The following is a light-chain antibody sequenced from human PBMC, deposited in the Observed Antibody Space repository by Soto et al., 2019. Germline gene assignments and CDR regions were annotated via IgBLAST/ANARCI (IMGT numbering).Light chain of an antibody. J-gene: IGKJ1*01. CDR1: QSVSNNY. V-gene: IGKV3-20*01. Sequence: EIVLTQSPGTLSLSPVERATLSCRASQSVSNNYLAWYQQKPGQAPRLLIYGASSRATGIPDRFSGSGSGTDFTLTISRLEPEDFAVYYCQQYGSSPLFGQGTKVDIK. CDR2: GAS. CDR3: QQYGSSPL.